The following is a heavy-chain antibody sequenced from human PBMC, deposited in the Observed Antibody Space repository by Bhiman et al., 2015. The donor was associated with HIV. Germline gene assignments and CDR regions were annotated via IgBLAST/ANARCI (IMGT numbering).Heavy chain of an antibody. V-gene: IGHV3-30*02. CDR2: VQSNSWYR. CDR3: AKDRAFPKDHLDY. Sequence: QVQLVESGGGVVQPGGSLKLSCGASGFSFGSHGMTWVRQAPGKGLEWVAWVQSNSWYRKYADSVKGRFTISRDNSKNTLYLQMNSLRAEDTAVYYCAKDRAFPKDHLDYWGQGTLVTVSS. D-gene: IGHD1-14*01. CDR1: GFSFGSHG. J-gene: IGHJ4*02.